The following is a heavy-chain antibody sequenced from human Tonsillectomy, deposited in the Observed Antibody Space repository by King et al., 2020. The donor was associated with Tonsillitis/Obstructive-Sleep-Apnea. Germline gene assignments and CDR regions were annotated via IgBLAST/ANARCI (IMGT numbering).Heavy chain of an antibody. Sequence: QLVQSGAEVKKPGSSVKVSCKASGGTFSSYAISWVRQAPGQGLEWMGGIIPIFGTANYAQKFQGRVTITAVESTSTAYMELSSLRSEDTAVYYCANWNYDGRSEYFQHWGQGTLVTVSS. V-gene: IGHV1-69*01. D-gene: IGHD1-7*01. CDR1: GGTFSSYA. CDR3: ANWNYDGRSEYFQH. CDR2: IIPIFGTA. J-gene: IGHJ1*01.